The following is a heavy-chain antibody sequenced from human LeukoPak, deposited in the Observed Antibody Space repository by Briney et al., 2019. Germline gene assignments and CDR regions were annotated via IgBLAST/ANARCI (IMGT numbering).Heavy chain of an antibody. CDR1: GGTFSSYA. D-gene: IGHD3-9*01. V-gene: IGHV1-69*01. J-gene: IGHJ5*02. Sequence: GSSVKVSCKASGGTFSSYAISWVRQAPGQGLEWMGGIIPIFDTANYAQKFQGRVTITADESTSTACMELSSLRSEDTALYYCARDGGIRYFDWLLSGWFDPWGQGTLVTVSS. CDR2: IIPIFDTA. CDR3: ARDGGIRYFDWLLSGWFDP.